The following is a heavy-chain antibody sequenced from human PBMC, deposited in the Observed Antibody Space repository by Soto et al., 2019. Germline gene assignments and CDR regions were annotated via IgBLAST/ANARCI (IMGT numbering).Heavy chain of an antibody. Sequence: PGGSRLSCAASGFTFRTYSMHWVRQAPGKGLEWVSYISSSGVTMHYADSVKGRFTISRDNAKNSLFLLMKSLREDDTAVYYCVRDWGLAGLLDSWGQGTLVTVSS. J-gene: IGHJ4*02. D-gene: IGHD6-13*01. CDR3: VRDWGLAGLLDS. V-gene: IGHV3-48*02. CDR1: GFTFRTYS. CDR2: ISSSGVTM.